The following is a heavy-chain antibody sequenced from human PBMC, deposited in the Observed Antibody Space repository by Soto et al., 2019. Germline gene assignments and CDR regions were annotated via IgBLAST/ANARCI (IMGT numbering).Heavy chain of an antibody. CDR1: GGFIGSDDYY. J-gene: IGHJ2*01. V-gene: IGHV4-30-4*01. Sequence: QVQLQESGPGLVKPSQTLSLTCTVSGGFIGSDDYYWSWIRQPPGKGLEWIGYIYYSGSTYYNPSLKSRVTISVDTSKNQFSLKLSSVTDADTAVYYCALFISTAGYFDLWGRGTLVTVSS. CDR3: ALFISTAGYFDL. D-gene: IGHD3-10*01. CDR2: IYYSGST.